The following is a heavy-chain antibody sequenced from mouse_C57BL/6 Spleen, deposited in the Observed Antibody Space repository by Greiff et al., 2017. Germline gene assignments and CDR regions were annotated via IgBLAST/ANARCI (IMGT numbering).Heavy chain of an antibody. CDR3: ARVNYSNYGAMDY. CDR1: GYSITSGYY. V-gene: IGHV3-6*01. Sequence: DVQLQESGPGLVKPSQSLSLTCSVTGYSITSGYYWNWIRQFPGNKLEWMGYISYDGSNNYNPSLKNRISITRDTSKDQFFLKLDSVTTEDTATYYCARVNYSNYGAMDYWGQGTSVTVSS. D-gene: IGHD2-5*01. J-gene: IGHJ4*01. CDR2: ISYDGSN.